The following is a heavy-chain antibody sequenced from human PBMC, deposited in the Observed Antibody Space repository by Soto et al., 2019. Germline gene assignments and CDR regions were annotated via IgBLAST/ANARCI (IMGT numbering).Heavy chain of an antibody. Sequence: PGGSLRLSCAASGFTFSSYAMSWVRQAPGKGLEWVSAISGSGGGTYYADSVKGRFTISRDNSKKTLYLQMNSRRAEDTAVYYCAKGYSSSRRVYFHXWGQGTLVTVSX. CDR1: GFTFSSYA. D-gene: IGHD6-6*01. V-gene: IGHV3-23*01. CDR3: AKGYSSSRRVYFHX. J-gene: IGHJ4*02. CDR2: ISGSGGGT.